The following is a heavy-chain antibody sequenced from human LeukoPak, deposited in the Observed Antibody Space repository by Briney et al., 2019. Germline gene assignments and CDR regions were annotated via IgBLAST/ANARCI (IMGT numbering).Heavy chain of an antibody. D-gene: IGHD3-22*01. J-gene: IGHJ4*02. CDR1: GFTFSTYW. V-gene: IGHV3-7*01. CDR2: TKEDGSEK. CDR3: ARDSSGYQ. Sequence: GGSLRLSCAASGFTFSTYWMSWVRAAPGKGPEWVANTKEDGSEKYYGDSVKGRFTISRDNAKNSLYLEMNSLRVEDTAVYYCARDSSGYQWGQGTLVTVSS.